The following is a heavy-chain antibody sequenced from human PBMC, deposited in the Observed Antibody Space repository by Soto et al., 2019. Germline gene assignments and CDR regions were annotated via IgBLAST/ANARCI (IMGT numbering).Heavy chain of an antibody. J-gene: IGHJ6*02. Sequence: QVQLVESGGGVVQPGRSLRLSCAASGFTFSSYAMHWVRQAPGKGLEWVAVISYDGSNKYYADSVKGRFTISRDNSKNTLYLQMNSLRAEVTAVYYCARAGCISTSCYAYYYGMDVWGQGTTVTVSS. D-gene: IGHD2-2*01. CDR1: GFTFSSYA. CDR2: ISYDGSNK. V-gene: IGHV3-30-3*01. CDR3: ARAGCISTSCYAYYYGMDV.